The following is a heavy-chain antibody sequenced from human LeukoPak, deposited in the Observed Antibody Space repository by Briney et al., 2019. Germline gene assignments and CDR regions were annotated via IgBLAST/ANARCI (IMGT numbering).Heavy chain of an antibody. CDR2: IYPGDPDT. D-gene: IGHD3-10*01. V-gene: IGHV5-51*01. CDR3: ARGRDYYGSGSYYFNWFDP. CDR1: GYSFTSYW. J-gene: IGHJ5*02. Sequence: GESLKISCKGSGYSFTSYWIGWVRQMPGKGLEWMGIIYPGDPDTRYSPSFQGQVTISADKSISTAYLQWSSLKASDTAMYYCARGRDYYGSGSYYFNWFDPWGQGTLVTVSS.